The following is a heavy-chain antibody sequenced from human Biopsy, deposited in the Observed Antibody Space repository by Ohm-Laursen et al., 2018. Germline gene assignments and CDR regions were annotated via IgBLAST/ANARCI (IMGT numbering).Heavy chain of an antibody. CDR1: GGSFTGHY. V-gene: IGHV4-59*11. Sequence: SETLSLTCTVSGGSFTGHYWTWIRQPPGKGLEWIGHISHTGYTSYKSSLKSRVTISLDTSRKHFSLRLTSLAAADTAMYYCARGSNEYGGLYFPHWGQGTLVTVSS. CDR3: ARGSNEYGGLYFPH. J-gene: IGHJ1*01. CDR2: ISHTGYT. D-gene: IGHD4-23*01.